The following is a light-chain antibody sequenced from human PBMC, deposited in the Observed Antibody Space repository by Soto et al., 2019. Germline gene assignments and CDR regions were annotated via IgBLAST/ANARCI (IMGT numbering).Light chain of an antibody. CDR1: QSVRSN. J-gene: IGKJ4*01. CDR3: QQFSSYPLT. V-gene: IGKV3-15*01. CDR2: GAY. Sequence: EVMMTQSPATLSVSPGERATLSCRASQSVRSNLAWYQQKPGQAPRLLIYGAYTRATDIPARFSGGGSGTDFTLTISRLEPEDFAVYYCQQFSSYPLTFGGGTKVDI.